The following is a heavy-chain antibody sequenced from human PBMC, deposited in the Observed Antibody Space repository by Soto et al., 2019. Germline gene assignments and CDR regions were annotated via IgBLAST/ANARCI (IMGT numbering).Heavy chain of an antibody. J-gene: IGHJ4*02. CDR1: GFTFSGYW. V-gene: IGHV3-7*03. CDR3: ARGYDFWSGYYTNFDY. Sequence: GGSLRLSCAASGFTFSGYWMSWVRQAPGKGLEWVANIKQDGSEKYYVDSVKGRFTISRDNAKNSLYLQMNSLRAEDTAVYYCARGYDFWSGYYTNFDYWGQGTLVTVSS. CDR2: IKQDGSEK. D-gene: IGHD3-3*01.